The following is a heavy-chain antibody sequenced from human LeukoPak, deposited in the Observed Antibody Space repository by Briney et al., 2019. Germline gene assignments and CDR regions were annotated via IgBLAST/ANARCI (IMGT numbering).Heavy chain of an antibody. CDR1: EATFSSYA. J-gene: IGHJ1*01. V-gene: IGHV1-69*04. Sequence: SVKLSYKASEATFSSYANSWVRQAPGQRLEWMGRIIPILGIANYAQKFQGRVTITADKSTSTAYMELSSLRSEDTAVYYCTRGFFKGSGSYPEYFQHWGQGTLVTVSS. D-gene: IGHD3-10*01. CDR2: IIPILGIA. CDR3: TRGFFKGSGSYPEYFQH.